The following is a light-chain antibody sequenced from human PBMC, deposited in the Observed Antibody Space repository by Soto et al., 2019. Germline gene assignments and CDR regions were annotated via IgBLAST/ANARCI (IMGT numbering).Light chain of an antibody. CDR2: DVS. CDR1: QDISNY. J-gene: IGKJ5*01. Sequence: DIQMTQSPPSLSVSVGDRVTIACQASQDISNYLHWFQQKPGKAPQLLIFDVSNLQTGVPSRFSGGGSGTDFALTISRLEPEDIATYDGQQYGSLPLTFGQGTRLEIK. V-gene: IGKV1-33*01. CDR3: QQYGSLPLT.